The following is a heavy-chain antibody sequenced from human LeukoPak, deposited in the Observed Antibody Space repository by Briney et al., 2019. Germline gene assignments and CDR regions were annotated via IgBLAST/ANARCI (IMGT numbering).Heavy chain of an antibody. CDR3: ARESPDVLRFLEWLSPFDY. D-gene: IGHD3-3*01. CDR2: IIPILGIA. CDR1: GGTVSSYA. V-gene: IGHV1-69*04. Sequence: GASVKVSCKASGGTVSSYAISWVRQAPGQGLEWMGRIIPILGIANYAQKFQGRVTITADKSTSTAYMEMSSLRSEDTAVYYCARESPDVLRFLEWLSPFDYWGQGTLVTVSS. J-gene: IGHJ4*02.